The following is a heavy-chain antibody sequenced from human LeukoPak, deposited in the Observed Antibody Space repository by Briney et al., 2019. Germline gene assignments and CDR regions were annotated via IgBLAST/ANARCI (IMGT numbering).Heavy chain of an antibody. CDR1: GGSISSSNW. V-gene: IGHV4-4*02. CDR2: IYHSGST. Sequence: ASETLSLTCAVSGGSISSSNWWSWVRQPPGKGLEWIGEIYHSGSTNYNPSLKSRVTISVDKSKNQFSLKLSSVTAADTAVYYCARKDYDSSGQFDYWGQGTLVTVSS. J-gene: IGHJ4*02. D-gene: IGHD3-22*01. CDR3: ARKDYDSSGQFDY.